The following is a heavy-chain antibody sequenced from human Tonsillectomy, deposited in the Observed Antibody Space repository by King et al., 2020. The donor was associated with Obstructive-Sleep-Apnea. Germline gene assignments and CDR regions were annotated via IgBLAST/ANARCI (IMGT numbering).Heavy chain of an antibody. CDR1: GFTFDDYG. CDR3: ASHYDSSAVDAFDI. J-gene: IGHJ3*02. D-gene: IGHD3-22*01. Sequence: QLVQSGGGVVRPGGSLRLSCAASGFTFDDYGMSWVRQAPGKGLEWVSGINWNGGSTGYADSVKGRFTISRDNAKNSLYLQMNSLRAEDTALYHCASHYDSSAVDAFDIWGQGTMVTVSS. CDR2: INWNGGST. V-gene: IGHV3-20*01.